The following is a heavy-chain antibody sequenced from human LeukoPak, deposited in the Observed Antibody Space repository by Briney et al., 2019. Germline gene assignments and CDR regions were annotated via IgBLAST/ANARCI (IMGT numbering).Heavy chain of an antibody. CDR3: ARGPSAVTTFPYPYYYYGMDV. Sequence: GGSLRLSCAASGFTFSSYAMSWVRQAPGKGLEWVSAISGSGGSTYYADSVKGRFTISRDSSKNTLFLHMNTLRAEDTAIYYCARGPSAVTTFPYPYYYYGMDVWGQGTTVTVSS. V-gene: IGHV3-23*01. CDR1: GFTFSSYA. CDR2: ISGSGGST. D-gene: IGHD4-17*01. J-gene: IGHJ6*02.